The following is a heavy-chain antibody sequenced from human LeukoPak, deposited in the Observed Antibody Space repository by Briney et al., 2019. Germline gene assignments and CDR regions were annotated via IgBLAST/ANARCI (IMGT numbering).Heavy chain of an antibody. CDR1: GFQFSKHW. CDR2: IKNDGSGT. J-gene: IGHJ4*02. Sequence: PGGSRRLSCATSGFQFSKHWMHWVRQAPGKGRIWVSRIKNDGSGTIYADSVKGRFSISRDNAKNTLYLQMNSLRAEDTAVYYCAREWVNNGWPLDYWGQGTLVTVSS. D-gene: IGHD6-19*01. V-gene: IGHV3-74*01. CDR3: AREWVNNGWPLDY.